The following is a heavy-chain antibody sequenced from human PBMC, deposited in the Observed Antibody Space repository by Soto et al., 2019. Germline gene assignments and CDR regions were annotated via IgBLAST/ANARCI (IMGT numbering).Heavy chain of an antibody. D-gene: IGHD3-3*01. CDR2: IIPIFGTA. V-gene: IGHV1-69*13. Sequence: SVKVSCKASGGTFSSYAISWVRQAPGQGLEWMGGIIPIFGTANYAQKFQGRVTITADESTSTAYMELSSLRSEDTAVYYCARSRRSGYSYYYYGMDVWGQGTTVTVS. CDR1: GGTFSSYA. J-gene: IGHJ6*02. CDR3: ARSRRSGYSYYYYGMDV.